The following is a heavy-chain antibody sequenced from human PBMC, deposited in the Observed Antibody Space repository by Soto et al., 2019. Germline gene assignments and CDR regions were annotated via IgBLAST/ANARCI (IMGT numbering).Heavy chain of an antibody. D-gene: IGHD3-10*01. CDR2: LYSSADT. CDR3: AGSRSRGVIIDH. CDR1: GVSVRSYL. V-gene: IGHV4-59*02. Sequence: QVQLQESGPGLVKPSETLSLTCSVSGVSVRSYLWTWIRQPPGKGLEWIGCLYSSADTKNNPSLESRVTISVDTSKNQFSLRLSSVTAADTALYFSAGSRSRGVIIDHWGQGTLVTVSS. J-gene: IGHJ5*02.